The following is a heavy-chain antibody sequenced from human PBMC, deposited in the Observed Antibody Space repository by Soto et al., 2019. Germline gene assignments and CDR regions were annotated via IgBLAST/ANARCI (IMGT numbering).Heavy chain of an antibody. V-gene: IGHV1-3*01. CDR3: ARDRWTTVTTSYPLDY. Sequence: ASVKVSCKASGYTFTSYAMHWVRQAPGQRLEWMGWTNAGNGNTKYSQKFQGRVTITRDTSASTAYMELSSLRSEDTAVYYCARDRWTTVTTSYPLDYWGQGTLVTVSS. D-gene: IGHD4-17*01. J-gene: IGHJ4*02. CDR1: GYTFTSYA. CDR2: TNAGNGNT.